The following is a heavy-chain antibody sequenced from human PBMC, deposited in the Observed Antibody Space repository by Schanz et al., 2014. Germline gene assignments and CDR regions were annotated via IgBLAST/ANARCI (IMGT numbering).Heavy chain of an antibody. Sequence: QVQLVQSGAEVKKPGASVKVSCKASGYTFTSYYMHWVRQAPGQGLEWMGGFHHEDGDTVYAQKFQGRVTMTRDTSTSTVYMELSSLRSEDTAVYYCAKVDRTRYYAMDVWGQGTTVTVSS. V-gene: IGHV1-46*01. D-gene: IGHD3-9*01. J-gene: IGHJ6*02. CDR2: FHHEDGDT. CDR3: AKVDRTRYYAMDV. CDR1: GYTFTSYY.